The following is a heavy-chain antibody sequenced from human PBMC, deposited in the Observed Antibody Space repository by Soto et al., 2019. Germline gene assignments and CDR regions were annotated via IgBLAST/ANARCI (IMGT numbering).Heavy chain of an antibody. V-gene: IGHV3-21*01. J-gene: IGHJ4*02. CDR2: ISSSSSYM. CDR3: ARDYYGSGTFDY. CDR1: GFTFSSYS. D-gene: IGHD3-10*01. Sequence: PGGSLRLSCAASGFTFSSYSMNWVRQAPGKGLEWVSSISSSSSYMYYADSVKGRFTISRDNAKSSLYLQMNSLRAEDTAVYYCARDYYGSGTFDYWGQGTLVTVSS.